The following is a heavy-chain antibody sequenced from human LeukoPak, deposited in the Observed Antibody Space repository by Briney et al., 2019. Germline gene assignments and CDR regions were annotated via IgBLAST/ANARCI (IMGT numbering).Heavy chain of an antibody. CDR3: AKARYGSGSYRWFDP. D-gene: IGHD3-10*01. J-gene: IGHJ5*02. CDR1: GFIFSNYW. V-gene: IGHV3-23*01. CDR2: ISGSGGST. Sequence: GGSLRLSCAASGFIFSNYWMTWVRQAPGKGLEWVSAISGSGGSTYYADSVKGRFTISRDNSKNTLYLQMNSLRAEDTAVYYCAKARYGSGSYRWFDPWGQGTLVTVSS.